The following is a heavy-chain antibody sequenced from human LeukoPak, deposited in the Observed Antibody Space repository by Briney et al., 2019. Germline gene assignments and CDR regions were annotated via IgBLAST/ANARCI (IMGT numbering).Heavy chain of an antibody. D-gene: IGHD3-10*01. Sequence: SETLSLTCTVSGGSISSYYWSWTRQPPGKGLEWIGYIYYSGSTNYNPSLKSRVTISVDTSKNQFSLKLSSVTAADTAVYYCARHEGLPWFGEFSPRMAFDIWGQGTMVTVSS. J-gene: IGHJ3*02. CDR2: IYYSGST. CDR1: GGSISSYY. CDR3: ARHEGLPWFGEFSPRMAFDI. V-gene: IGHV4-59*08.